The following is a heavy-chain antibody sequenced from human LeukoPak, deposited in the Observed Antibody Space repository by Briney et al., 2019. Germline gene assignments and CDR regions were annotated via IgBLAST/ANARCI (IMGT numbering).Heavy chain of an antibody. CDR2: VSDGGGAT. J-gene: IGHJ4*02. V-gene: IGHV3-23*01. Sequence: PGGSLRLSCAASGFTFSTYAMAWVRQAPGKGLEWVSTVSDGGGATYHADSVKGRFTISRDNFKNTLYLQMNSLRVEDTAVYYCTRHEDCSGASCYSPHDYWGQGTLVTVSS. D-gene: IGHD2-15*01. CDR3: TRHEDCSGASCYSPHDY. CDR1: GFTFSTYA.